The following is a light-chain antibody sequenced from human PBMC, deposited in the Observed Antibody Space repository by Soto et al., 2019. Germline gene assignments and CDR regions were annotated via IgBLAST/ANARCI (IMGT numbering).Light chain of an antibody. CDR3: QQYGSSPQT. CDR1: QSVSSSY. Sequence: EIVLTQSPGTLSLSPGERATISCRASQSVSSSYLAWYQQKPGQAPRLLIYGASSRATGIPDSFSSSGYGTDFPLTISRLEPEDFAVYYCQQYGSSPQTFGQGTKVDIK. V-gene: IGKV3-20*01. CDR2: GAS. J-gene: IGKJ1*01.